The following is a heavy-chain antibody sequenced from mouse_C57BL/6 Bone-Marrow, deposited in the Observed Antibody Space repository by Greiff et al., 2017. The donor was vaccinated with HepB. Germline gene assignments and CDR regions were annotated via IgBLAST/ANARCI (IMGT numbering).Heavy chain of an antibody. Sequence: DVKLVESGGGLVKPGGSLKLSCAASGFTFSDYGMHWVRQAPEKGLEWVAYISSGSSTIYYADTVKGRFTISRDNAKNTLFLQMTSLRSEDTAMYYCARTTVRGVYAMDYWGQGTSVTVSS. CDR1: GFTFSDYG. CDR3: ARTTVRGVYAMDY. J-gene: IGHJ4*01. V-gene: IGHV5-17*01. D-gene: IGHD1-1*01. CDR2: ISSGSSTI.